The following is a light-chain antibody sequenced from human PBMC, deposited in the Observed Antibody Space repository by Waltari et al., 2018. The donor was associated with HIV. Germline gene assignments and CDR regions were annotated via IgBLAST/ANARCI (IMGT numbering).Light chain of an antibody. CDR3: QQSYSTLH. Sequence: DIQLPHSPSSLSASVGDRVTITCRASQSISTYLNWYQKKSGKAPKLLIYAASSLQSGVPSRFSGSGSGTDFTLTISSLQPEDFATYYCQQSYSTLHFGQGTKLEIK. J-gene: IGKJ2*01. CDR1: QSISTY. V-gene: IGKV1-39*01. CDR2: AAS.